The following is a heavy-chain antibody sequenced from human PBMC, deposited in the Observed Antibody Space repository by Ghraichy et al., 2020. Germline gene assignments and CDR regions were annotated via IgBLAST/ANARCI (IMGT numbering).Heavy chain of an antibody. J-gene: IGHJ4*02. CDR1: GFTFSSYA. CDR2: ISGSGGST. D-gene: IGHD6-19*01. Sequence: GGSLRLSCAASGFTFSSYAMSWVRQAPGKGLEWVSAISGSGGSTYYADSVKGRFTISRDNSKNTLYLQMNSLRAEDTAVYYCSKIAVAAFGGYYFDYWGQGTLVTVSS. CDR3: SKIAVAAFGGYYFDY. V-gene: IGHV3-23*01.